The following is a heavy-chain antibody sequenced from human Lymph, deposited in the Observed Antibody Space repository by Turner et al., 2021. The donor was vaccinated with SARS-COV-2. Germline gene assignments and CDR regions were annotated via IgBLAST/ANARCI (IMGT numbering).Heavy chain of an antibody. CDR1: GFTFNNYA. V-gene: IGHV3-23*01. CDR3: ANLYPTVSWEFPYGMDV. J-gene: IGHJ6*02. D-gene: IGHD3-16*01. CDR2: SSGSGGST. Sequence: EVQLLESGGGLVQPVGSLRLSCAASGFTFNNYAMSWVRQAPGKGLEWVSTSSGSGGSTYYADTVKGRFIISRDNSKNTLYLQMNSLRDEDTAVYYCANLYPTVSWEFPYGMDVWGQGTTVTVSS.